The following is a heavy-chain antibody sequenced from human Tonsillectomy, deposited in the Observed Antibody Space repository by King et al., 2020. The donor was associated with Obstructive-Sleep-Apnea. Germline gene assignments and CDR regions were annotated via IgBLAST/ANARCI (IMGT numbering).Heavy chain of an antibody. J-gene: IGHJ3*02. CDR1: GGSISSYS. CDR2: IYNTGST. V-gene: IGHV4-59*01. CDR3: ARVWSTVVTNDAFDI. Sequence: VQLQESGPGLVKPSETLSLTCTVSGGSISSYSWTWIRQPPGKGLEWIWYIYNTGSTNYNPSLKSRVTISIDTSKNQFSLKLSSVTAADTAVYYCARVWSTVVTNDAFDIWGQGTMVTVSS. D-gene: IGHD4-23*01.